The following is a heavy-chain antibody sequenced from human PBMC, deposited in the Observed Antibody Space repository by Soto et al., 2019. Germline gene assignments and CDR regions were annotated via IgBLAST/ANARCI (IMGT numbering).Heavy chain of an antibody. J-gene: IGHJ4*02. CDR1: GYTFTSYA. CDR3: ARDLAAGNCDY. D-gene: IGHD6-19*01. Sequence: ASVKVSCKASGYTFTSYAISWVRQAPGQGLEWMGWISAYNGNTNYAQKLQGRATMTTDTSTSTAYMELRSLRSDDTAVYYCARDLAAGNCDYWGQGTLVTVSS. CDR2: ISAYNGNT. V-gene: IGHV1-18*01.